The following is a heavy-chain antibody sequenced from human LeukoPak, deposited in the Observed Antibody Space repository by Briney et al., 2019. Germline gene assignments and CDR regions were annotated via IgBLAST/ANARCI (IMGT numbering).Heavy chain of an antibody. V-gene: IGHV1-24*01. J-gene: IGHJ4*02. D-gene: IGHD2-15*01. CDR1: GYTLTELS. Sequence: EASVKVSCKVSGYTLTELSMHWVRQAPGKGLEWMGGFDPEDGETIYAQKFQGRVTMTEDTSTDTAYMELSSLRSEDTAVYYCATVLRYCSGGSCYSFDYWGQGTLVTVSS. CDR2: FDPEDGET. CDR3: ATVLRYCSGGSCYSFDY.